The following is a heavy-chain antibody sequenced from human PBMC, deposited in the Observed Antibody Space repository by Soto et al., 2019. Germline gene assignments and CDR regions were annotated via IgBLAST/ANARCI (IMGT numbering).Heavy chain of an antibody. D-gene: IGHD1-7*01. CDR3: AGTTSLQWYYMDV. CDR2: TYYRSRWYN. Sequence: SQTLSLTCVISGDSVSSNSAAWNWIRQSPSRGLEWLGRTYYRSRWYNDYTVSVKSRITVNPDTSKNQFSLHLNSVTPEDTALYYCAGTTSLQWYYMDVWDKGTTVTVSS. J-gene: IGHJ6*03. V-gene: IGHV6-1*01. CDR1: GDSVSSNSAA.